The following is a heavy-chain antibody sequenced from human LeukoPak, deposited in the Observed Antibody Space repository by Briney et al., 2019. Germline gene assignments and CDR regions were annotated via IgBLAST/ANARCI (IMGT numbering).Heavy chain of an antibody. D-gene: IGHD5-18*01. CDR3: ARSSGHSYGDFDY. CDR1: GVSITSSY. V-gene: IGHV4-59*01. Sequence: SESLSLTCSVPGVSITSSYWSWIRQPPGKGLEWLGYTHHSGATSYKPSLKSRSTMSLDTSNNQFSLKLSSVTAADTAVYYCARSSGHSYGDFDYWGQGNLVTVSS. J-gene: IGHJ4*02. CDR2: THHSGAT.